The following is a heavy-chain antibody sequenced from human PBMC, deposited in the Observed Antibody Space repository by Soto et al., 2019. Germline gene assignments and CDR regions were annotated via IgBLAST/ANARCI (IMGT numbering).Heavy chain of an antibody. CDR3: ARLGGYYQAFDS. V-gene: IGHV4-39*01. J-gene: IGHJ4*02. D-gene: IGHD3-22*01. CDR2: IYYSGNT. CDR1: GGSISSSSYY. Sequence: SETLSLTCTVSGGSISSSSYYWGWIRQPPGKGLEWIGSIYYSGNTYYTPSLKSRVTISVDTSKNQFSLKLSSVTAADTAVYYCARLGGYYQAFDSWGQGTLVTVSS.